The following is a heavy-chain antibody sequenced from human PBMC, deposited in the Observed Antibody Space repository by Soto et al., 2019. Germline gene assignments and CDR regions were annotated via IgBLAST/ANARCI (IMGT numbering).Heavy chain of an antibody. CDR3: ACFRPRGYDLLYYYYYGMDV. Sequence: ASVKVSCKASGYTFTSYGISWVRQAPGQGLEWMGWISAYNGNTNYAQKLQGRVTMTTDTSTSTAYMKLRSLRSDDTAVYYFACFRPRGYDLLYYYYYGMDVWGQGTTVTVSS. CDR2: ISAYNGNT. V-gene: IGHV1-18*01. J-gene: IGHJ6*02. D-gene: IGHD5-12*01. CDR1: GYTFTSYG.